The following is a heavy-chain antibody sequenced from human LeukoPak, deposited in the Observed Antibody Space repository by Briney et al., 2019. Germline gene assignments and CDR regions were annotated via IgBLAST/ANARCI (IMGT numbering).Heavy chain of an antibody. J-gene: IGHJ4*02. D-gene: IGHD1-26*01. V-gene: IGHV4-4*07. CDR2: IYTSGST. CDR1: GGSISSYY. CDR3: ARDREAGWELRGTYFDY. Sequence: PSETLSLTCTVSGGSISSYYWSWIRQPAGKGREWIGRIYTSGSTNYNPTLKSRVTMSVDTSKNQFSLKLSSVTAADTAVYYCARDREAGWELRGTYFDYWGQGTLVTVSS.